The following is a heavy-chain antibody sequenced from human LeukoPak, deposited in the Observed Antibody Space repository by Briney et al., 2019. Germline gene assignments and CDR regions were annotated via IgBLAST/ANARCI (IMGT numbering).Heavy chain of an antibody. J-gene: IGHJ4*02. D-gene: IGHD3-10*01. Sequence: PVASVKVSCKASGYTFTSYYMHWVRQATGQGLEWMGWMNPSSGDTGYTQNFQGRITMTRNTSIYTAYMELSSLKSEDTAVYYCARTRGSGSYSTVPYWGQGTLVTVSS. CDR2: MNPSSGDT. V-gene: IGHV1-8*02. CDR1: GYTFTSYY. CDR3: ARTRGSGSYSTVPY.